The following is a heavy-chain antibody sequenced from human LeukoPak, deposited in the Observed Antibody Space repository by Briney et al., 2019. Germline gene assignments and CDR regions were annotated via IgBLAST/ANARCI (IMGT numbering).Heavy chain of an antibody. CDR1: GFTFSRYW. Sequence: PGGSLRLSCAASGFTFSRYWMHWVRQGPGKGLVWVSRINSDGSSTSYADSVKGRFTISRDNAKNTLYLQMNSLRAEDTAVYYCARGSGSGWPLDRWGQGALVTVSS. CDR2: INSDGSST. D-gene: IGHD6-19*01. V-gene: IGHV3-74*01. CDR3: ARGSGSGWPLDR. J-gene: IGHJ5*02.